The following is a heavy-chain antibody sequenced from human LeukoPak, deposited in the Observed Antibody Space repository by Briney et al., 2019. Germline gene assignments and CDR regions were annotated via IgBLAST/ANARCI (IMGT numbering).Heavy chain of an antibody. Sequence: KDGASLQISCKGSSFTSYWIGWGRQLPGKGLEWMGIIYPGDCDTKYSPSFQGQVTISADKSISTTYLQGSSLKASDTAMYYCARYSSSWYRFDYWGQGTLVTVAS. V-gene: IGHV5-51*01. CDR1: SFTSYW. D-gene: IGHD6-13*01. J-gene: IGHJ4*02. CDR3: ARYSSSWYRFDY. CDR2: IYPGDCDT.